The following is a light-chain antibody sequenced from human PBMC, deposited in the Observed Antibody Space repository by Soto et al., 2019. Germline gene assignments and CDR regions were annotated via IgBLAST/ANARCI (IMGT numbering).Light chain of an antibody. Sequence: EIVLTQSPATRSLSPGERATLSCRASQSVSSYLAWYQQKPGQAPRLLIYDASNRATGIPARFHGSGSGTDVTLAISSLEPEDLAIYYCQQRDNLPRTGGEGTKVEIK. CDR3: QQRDNLPRT. CDR2: DAS. J-gene: IGKJ1*01. CDR1: QSVSSY. V-gene: IGKV3-11*01.